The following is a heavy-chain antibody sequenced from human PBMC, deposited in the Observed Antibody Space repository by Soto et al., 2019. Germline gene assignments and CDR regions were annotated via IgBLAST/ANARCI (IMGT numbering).Heavy chain of an antibody. CDR1: GFFFSSYT. CDR3: AKARDPQWVRLPFDY. CDR2: FSATSENT. V-gene: IGHV3-23*01. D-gene: IGHD6-19*01. J-gene: IGHJ4*02. Sequence: EVQLLESGGGLVQPGGSLRLSCVGSGFFFSSYTMTWVRQAPGKGLEWVSSFSATSENTYYADSVRGRFTISRDNSKNTIVLQMNSLTAEDTAMYYCAKARDPQWVRLPFDYWGQGILVIVSS.